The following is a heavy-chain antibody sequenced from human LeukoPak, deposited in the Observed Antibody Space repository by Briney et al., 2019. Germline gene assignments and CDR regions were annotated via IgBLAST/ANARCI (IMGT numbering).Heavy chain of an antibody. V-gene: IGHV1-3*01. CDR1: GYTFTSYA. J-gene: IGHJ5*02. CDR2: INAGNGNT. Sequence: ASVKVSCKASGYTFTSYAMHWVRQAPGQRLEWMGWINAGNGNTKYSQKFQGRVTITRDTSASTAYMELSSLRSEDTAVYYCARMSVRRNTGDYGGNSGDHWGQGTLVTVSS. D-gene: IGHD4-23*01. CDR3: ARMSVRRNTGDYGGNSGDH.